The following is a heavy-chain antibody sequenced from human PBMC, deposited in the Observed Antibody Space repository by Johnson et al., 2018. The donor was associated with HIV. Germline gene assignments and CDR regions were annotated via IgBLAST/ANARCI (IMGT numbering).Heavy chain of an antibody. D-gene: IGHD1-26*01. J-gene: IGHJ3*02. Sequence: LVESGGGVVQPGRSLRLSCAASGFTFNDYAMHWVRQAPGKGLEWVSGISWNSDTIVYADSVKGRFTISRDSSKDTLYVQMNSLRGEDTAVYYCAKSHVVGAIDAFDIRGQGTMVTVSS. CDR1: GFTFNDYA. V-gene: IGHV3-9*01. CDR2: ISWNSDTI. CDR3: AKSHVVGAIDAFDI.